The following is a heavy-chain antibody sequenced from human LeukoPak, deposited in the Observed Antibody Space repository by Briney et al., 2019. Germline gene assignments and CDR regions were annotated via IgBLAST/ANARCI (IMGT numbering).Heavy chain of an antibody. CDR2: ISVYNGNT. J-gene: IGHJ4*02. D-gene: IGHD2-2*01. V-gene: IGHV1-18*01. CDR1: GYAFTNYA. CDR3: ARGYCSSATCRHFDY. Sequence: ASVKVPCKASGYAFTNYAISWVRQAPGQGLEWMGWISVYNGNTNYAQKLQGRVTMTEDTSTTTAYMELRSLRSDDTAVYYCARGYCSSATCRHFDYWGQGALVTVSS.